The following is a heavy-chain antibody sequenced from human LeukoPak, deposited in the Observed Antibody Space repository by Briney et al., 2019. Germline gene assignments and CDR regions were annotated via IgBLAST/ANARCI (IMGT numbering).Heavy chain of an antibody. CDR3: AKVDRADILTGYWKEDAFDI. CDR2: ISYDGSNK. D-gene: IGHD3-9*01. J-gene: IGHJ3*02. V-gene: IGHV3-30*18. Sequence: GRSLRLSCAASGFTFSSYGMHWVRQAPGKGLEWVAVISYDGSNKYYADSVKGRFTISRDNSKNTLYLQMNSLRAEDTAVYYCAKVDRADILTGYWKEDAFDIWGQGTMVTVSS. CDR1: GFTFSSYG.